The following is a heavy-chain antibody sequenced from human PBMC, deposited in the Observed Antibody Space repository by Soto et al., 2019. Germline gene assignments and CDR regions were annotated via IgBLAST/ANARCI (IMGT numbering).Heavy chain of an antibody. D-gene: IGHD2-2*01. CDR2: INPSGSRT. V-gene: IGHV1-46*01. CDR3: ARAEPINLGYCSSTSCSGFDY. J-gene: IGHJ4*02. Sequence: ASVKVSCKASGYTFTSYYMHWVRQAPGQGLEWMGIINPSGSRTSYAQKFQGRVTMTRDTSTSTVYMELSSLRSEDTAVYYCARAEPINLGYCSSTSCSGFDYWGQGP. CDR1: GYTFTSYY.